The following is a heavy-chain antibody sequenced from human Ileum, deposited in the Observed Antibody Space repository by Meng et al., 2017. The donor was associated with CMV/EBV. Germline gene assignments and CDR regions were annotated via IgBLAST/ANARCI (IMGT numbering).Heavy chain of an antibody. J-gene: IGHJ4*02. CDR3: ARSLYYSSYYFDY. Sequence: NTLKELGLTSWKPTHTLTLTCTFAESSSSTRGVCVRWIRQPPGKALEWLALIYWDEDKGYSPSLKRRLTITKDTSKNQVVLTMTNVDPVDTATYFCARSLYYSSYYFDYWGQGTLVTVSS. CDR2: IYWDEDK. V-gene: IGHV2-5*02. D-gene: IGHD3-16*01. CDR1: ESSSSTRGVC.